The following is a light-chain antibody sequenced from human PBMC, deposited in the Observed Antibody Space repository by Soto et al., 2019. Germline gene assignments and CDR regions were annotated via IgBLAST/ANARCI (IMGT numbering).Light chain of an antibody. CDR3: SSYTSSITYV. CDR2: DVS. V-gene: IGLV2-14*01. CDR1: SSDVGGYNY. J-gene: IGLJ1*01. Sequence: QSALTQPASVSGSPGQSITISCTGTSSDVGGYNYVSWYQQHPGEAPQLMIYDVSNRPSGVSDRFSGSKSGNTASLTISGLQAEEEADYHCSSYTSSITYVFGSGTKLTVL.